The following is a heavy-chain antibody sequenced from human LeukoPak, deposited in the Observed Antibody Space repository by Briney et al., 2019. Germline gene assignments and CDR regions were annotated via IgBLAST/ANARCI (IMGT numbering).Heavy chain of an antibody. D-gene: IGHD6-19*01. Sequence: ASVKVSCKASGYTFTSYGISWVRQAPGQGLEWMGWISAYNGNTNYAQKLQGRVTMTTDTSTSTAYMELRSLRSDDTAVYYCARVNKQWLVLECFDYWGQGTLVTVSS. J-gene: IGHJ4*02. CDR3: ARVNKQWLVLECFDY. V-gene: IGHV1-18*01. CDR2: ISAYNGNT. CDR1: GYTFTSYG.